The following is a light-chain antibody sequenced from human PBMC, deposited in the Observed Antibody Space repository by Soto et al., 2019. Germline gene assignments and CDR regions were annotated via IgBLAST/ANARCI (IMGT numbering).Light chain of an antibody. V-gene: IGLV2-8*01. Sequence: QSVLTNPPSSSGSPGQSVTISCTGTSSDVGGYDYVSWYQQHPGKAPKLMIYEVTIRPSGVSDRFSGSKSGNTASLTVSGLQAEDEADYYCSSYTGGNPSYVFGTGTKVTV. J-gene: IGLJ1*01. CDR3: SSYTGGNPSYV. CDR2: EVT. CDR1: SSDVGGYDY.